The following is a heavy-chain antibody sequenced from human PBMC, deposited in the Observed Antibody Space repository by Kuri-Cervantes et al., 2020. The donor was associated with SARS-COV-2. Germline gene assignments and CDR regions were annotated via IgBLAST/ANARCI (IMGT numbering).Heavy chain of an antibody. CDR1: GFIFSSYE. J-gene: IGHJ4*02. D-gene: IGHD3-22*01. CDR3: AFGVDSSGYYDY. V-gene: IGHV3-48*03. Sequence: GESLKISCAASGFIFSSYEMNWVRQAPGKGLEWVSYISSSGSTIYYADSVKGRFTISRDNAKNSLYLQMNSLRAEDTAVYYCAFGVDSSGYYDYWGQGTLVTVSS. CDR2: ISSSGSTI.